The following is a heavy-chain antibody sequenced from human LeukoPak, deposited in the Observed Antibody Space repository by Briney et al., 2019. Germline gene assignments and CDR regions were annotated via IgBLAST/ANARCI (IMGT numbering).Heavy chain of an antibody. CDR1: GFTFSTYA. Sequence: GSLRLSCAASGFTFSTYAMSWVRQAPGKGLEWIGSIYYSGSTYYNPSLKSRVTISVDTSKNQFSLKLSSVTAADTAVYYCARGIVVVPAAKRPNWFDPWGQGTLVTVSS. CDR2: IYYSGST. J-gene: IGHJ5*02. D-gene: IGHD2-2*01. V-gene: IGHV4-39*01. CDR3: ARGIVVVPAAKRPNWFDP.